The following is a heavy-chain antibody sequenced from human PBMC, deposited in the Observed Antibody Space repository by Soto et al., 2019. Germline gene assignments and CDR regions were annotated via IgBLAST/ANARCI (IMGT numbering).Heavy chain of an antibody. Sequence: QVQLVESGGGVVQPGRSLRLSCGASGFTFSSYGMHWVRQAPGKGLEWVAVIWYDGSNKYYADSVKGRFTISRDNSKNTLYLQMNSLRAEDTAVYYCARGAPLEVRLVSSGYYRYWGQGTLVTVSS. CDR1: GFTFSSYG. J-gene: IGHJ4*02. D-gene: IGHD3-22*01. V-gene: IGHV3-33*01. CDR2: IWYDGSNK. CDR3: ARGAPLEVRLVSSGYYRY.